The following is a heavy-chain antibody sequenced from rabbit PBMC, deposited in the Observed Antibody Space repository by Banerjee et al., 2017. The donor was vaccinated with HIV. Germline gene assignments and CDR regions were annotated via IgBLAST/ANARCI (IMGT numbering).Heavy chain of an antibody. J-gene: IGHJ4*01. V-gene: IGHV1S45*01. D-gene: IGHD1-1*01. Sequence: EESGGGLVQPEGSLTLTCKASGLDFSSSYWICWVRQAPGKGLEWIGCIYTASGSTYYASWAKGRFTISKTSSTTVTLQMTSLTAADTATYFCARDVGGGYGLNLWGPGTLVTVS. CDR1: GLDFSSSYW. CDR2: IYTASGST. CDR3: ARDVGGGYGLNL.